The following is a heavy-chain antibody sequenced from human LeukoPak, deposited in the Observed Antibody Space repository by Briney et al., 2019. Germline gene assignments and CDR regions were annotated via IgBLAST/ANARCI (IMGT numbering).Heavy chain of an antibody. CDR3: ARDKAVTTFGAFDI. V-gene: IGHV3-21*01. CDR2: ISSTSSYI. J-gene: IGHJ3*02. Sequence: GGSLRLSCVASGFTFSSYSMNWVRQAPGKGLEWVSSISSTSSYIYYADSMKGRFNISRDNGKNSLYLQMNSLRAEDTAVYYCARDKAVTTFGAFDIWGQGTMVSVSS. D-gene: IGHD3-3*01. CDR1: GFTFSSYS.